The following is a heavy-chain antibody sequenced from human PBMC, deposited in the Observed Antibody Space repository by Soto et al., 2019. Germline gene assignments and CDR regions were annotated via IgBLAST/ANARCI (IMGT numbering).Heavy chain of an antibody. V-gene: IGHV4-59*01. J-gene: IGHJ6*03. CDR3: ARGRFSGYYYYSYMDV. D-gene: IGHD3-3*01. CDR2: SYYSGST. Sequence: QVQLQESGPGLVKPSETLSLTCTVSGGSISSYYWSWIRQPPGKGLEWIGYSYYSGSTNYNPSLKSRVTISVDTSKNLISLKLSSVTAADTAVYYCARGRFSGYYYYSYMDVWGKGTTVTVSS. CDR1: GGSISSYY.